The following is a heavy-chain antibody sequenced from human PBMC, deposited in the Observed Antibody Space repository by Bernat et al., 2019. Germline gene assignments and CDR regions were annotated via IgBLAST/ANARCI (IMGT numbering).Heavy chain of an antibody. Sequence: EVQLVESGGGLVKSGGSLRLSCAASGFTFSSYSMNWVRQAPGKGLEWVSSISSSSSYICYADSVKGRFTISRDNAKNSLYLQMNSLRAEDTAVYYCARAGDHGDWYFDLWGRGTLVTVSS. D-gene: IGHD7-27*01. J-gene: IGHJ2*01. CDR3: ARAGDHGDWYFDL. CDR1: GFTFSSYS. CDR2: ISSSSSYI. V-gene: IGHV3-21*01.